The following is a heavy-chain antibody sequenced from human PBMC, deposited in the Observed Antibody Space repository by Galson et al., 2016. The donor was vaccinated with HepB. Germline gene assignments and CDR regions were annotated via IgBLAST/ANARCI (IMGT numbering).Heavy chain of an antibody. CDR1: GYKFTSYW. CDR3: ARHELHSNSWYMDS. D-gene: IGHD6-13*01. Sequence: QSGAEVKKHGESLKISCQGSGYKFTSYWSGWVRQVPGKGLEWMGTIYPGDSDTRYSPSFQGQANISVDKSISTAYLQWSSLKASDSAMYYCARHELHSNSWYMDSWGQGTLVTVSS. J-gene: IGHJ4*02. V-gene: IGHV5-51*01. CDR2: IYPGDSDT.